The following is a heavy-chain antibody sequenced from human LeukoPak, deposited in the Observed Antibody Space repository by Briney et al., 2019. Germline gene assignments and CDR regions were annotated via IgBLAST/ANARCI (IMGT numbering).Heavy chain of an antibody. D-gene: IGHD2-15*01. J-gene: IGHJ5*02. CDR1: GFTLSSHW. CDR3: TRRVSATRWFDP. V-gene: IGHV3-74*01. CDR2: INSDGSTT. Sequence: PGGSLRLSCAASGFTLSSHWMHWVRQAPGKGLVWVSRINSDGSTTNYTDSVKGRFTFSRDNAENTLYLQMNSLRVEDTAVYYCTRRVSATRWFDPWGQGTLVTVSS.